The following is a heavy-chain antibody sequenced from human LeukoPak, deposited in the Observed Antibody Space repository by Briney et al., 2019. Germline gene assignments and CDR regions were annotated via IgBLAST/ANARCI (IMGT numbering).Heavy chain of an antibody. D-gene: IGHD2-15*01. CDR2: IKQDGSEK. CDR1: GFTFSSYW. Sequence: GGSLRLSCAASGFTFSSYWMSWVHQAPGKGLEWVANIKQDGSEKYYVDSVKGRFTISRDNAKNSLYLQMNSLRAEDTAVYFCARVGAATFYWYYMDVWGKGTTVTVSS. J-gene: IGHJ6*03. V-gene: IGHV3-7*01. CDR3: ARVGAATFYWYYMDV.